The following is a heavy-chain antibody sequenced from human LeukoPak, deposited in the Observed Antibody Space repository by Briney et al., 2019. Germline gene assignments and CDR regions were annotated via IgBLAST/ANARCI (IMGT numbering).Heavy chain of an antibody. J-gene: IGHJ4*02. Sequence: ASVKVSCKASGGTFSSYAISWVRQAPGQGLEWMGRIIPILGIANYAQKFQGRVTITADKSTSTAYMELSSLRSEDTAVYYCASYSSGSLRYFDYWGQGTLVTVSS. CDR2: IIPILGIA. D-gene: IGHD3-22*01. CDR3: ASYSSGSLRYFDY. V-gene: IGHV1-69*04. CDR1: GGTFSSYA.